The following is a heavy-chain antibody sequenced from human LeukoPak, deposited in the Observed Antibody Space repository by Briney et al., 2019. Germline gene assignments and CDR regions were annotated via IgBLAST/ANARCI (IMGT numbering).Heavy chain of an antibody. CDR3: ARGATTTRFGRFDP. V-gene: IGHV3-21*01. CDR1: GFSFISYS. CDR2: ISSSSDYI. J-gene: IGHJ5*02. Sequence: PGGSLRLSCAASGFSFISYSMNWVRQAPGKGLEWVSSISSSSDYIYHADSVKGRFTISRDNAKKSLYLQMNSLRVEDTAVYYCARGATTTRFGRFDPWGQGTLVMVSS. D-gene: IGHD4-17*01.